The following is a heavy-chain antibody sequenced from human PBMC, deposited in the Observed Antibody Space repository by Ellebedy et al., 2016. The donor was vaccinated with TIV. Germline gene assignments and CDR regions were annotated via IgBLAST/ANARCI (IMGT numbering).Heavy chain of an antibody. CDR1: DFSLSNYP. V-gene: IGHV3-48*04. CDR2: ISITSSTI. J-gene: IGHJ4*02. CDR3: ARSITYRGWPLGAFDY. Sequence: GGSLRLSXAASDFSLSNYPMNWVRQGPGKGLEWVAYISITSSTIYYADSVKGRFSISRENAKNTLYLQMNSLRAEDTAVYYCARSITYRGWPLGAFDYWGQGTLVTVSS. D-gene: IGHD6-19*01.